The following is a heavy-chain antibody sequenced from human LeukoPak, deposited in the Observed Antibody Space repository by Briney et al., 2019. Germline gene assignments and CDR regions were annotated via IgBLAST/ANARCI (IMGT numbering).Heavy chain of an antibody. V-gene: IGHV3-11*04. J-gene: IGHJ4*02. Sequence: PGGSLRLSCAASGFTFSDSYMTWIRQAPGKGLEWVSYISNSGSSIYYADSVRGRFTTSRDNAKSSLYLQMNSLRAEDTAVYYCGRGHWGLDYWGQGALVTVSS. D-gene: IGHD7-27*01. CDR2: ISNSGSSI. CDR3: GRGHWGLDY. CDR1: GFTFSDSY.